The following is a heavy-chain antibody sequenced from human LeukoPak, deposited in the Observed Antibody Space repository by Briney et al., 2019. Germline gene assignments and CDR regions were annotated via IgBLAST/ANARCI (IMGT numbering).Heavy chain of an antibody. V-gene: IGHV3-48*03. CDR3: ARGAISAKYYFDY. D-gene: IGHD2-2*02. CDR2: ISSSGSTI. Sequence: HPGGSLRLSCAASGFTFSSYEMNWVRQAPGKGLEWVSYISSSGSTIYYADSVKGRFTISRDNAKNSLYLQMNSLKAEDTAVYYCARGAISAKYYFDYWGQGTLVTVSS. J-gene: IGHJ4*02. CDR1: GFTFSSYE.